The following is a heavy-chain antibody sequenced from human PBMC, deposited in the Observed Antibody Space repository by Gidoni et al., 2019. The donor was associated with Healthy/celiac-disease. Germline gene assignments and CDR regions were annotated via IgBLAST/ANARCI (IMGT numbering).Heavy chain of an antibody. CDR2: TYYRSKWYN. D-gene: IGHD6-19*01. Sequence: QLQLQQSGPGLVKPSPTLSLTCAISGDSVSRNSAAWNWIRQSPSRGLEWLGRTYYRSKWYNDYEVSVKSRITINPDTSKNQFSLQLNSVTPEDTAVYYCARGGIAVAYDYYYYGRDVWGQGTTVTVSS. CDR1: GDSVSRNSAA. J-gene: IGHJ6*02. V-gene: IGHV6-1*01. CDR3: ARGGIAVAYDYYYYGRDV.